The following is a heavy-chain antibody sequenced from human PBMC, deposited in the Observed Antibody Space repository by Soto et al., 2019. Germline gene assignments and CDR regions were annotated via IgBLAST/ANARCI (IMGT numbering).Heavy chain of an antibody. CDR3: ARQYSSGWYDPAYYYYGMNV. CDR1: GYSFTSYW. J-gene: IGHJ6*02. D-gene: IGHD6-19*01. V-gene: IGHV5-51*01. Sequence: GESLKISCKGSGYSFTSYWSGWGRQMPGKGLEWMVIIYPGDSDTRYSPSFQGQVTISSDKSISTAYLQCSSLKASDTAMYYCARQYSSGWYDPAYYYYGMNVSGQGTTVTVSS. CDR2: IYPGDSDT.